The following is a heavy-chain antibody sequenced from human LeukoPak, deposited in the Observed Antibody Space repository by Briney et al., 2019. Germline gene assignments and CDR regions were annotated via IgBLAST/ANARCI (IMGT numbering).Heavy chain of an antibody. CDR1: GYTFTGYY. Sequence: ASVKVSCKASGYTFTGYYMHWVRQAPGQGLEWMGWISAYNGNTNYAQKLQGRVTMTTDTSTSTAYMELRSLRSDDTAVYYCARGVHHGGNLDLDYWGQGTLVTVSS. J-gene: IGHJ4*02. D-gene: IGHD4-23*01. CDR2: ISAYNGNT. CDR3: ARGVHHGGNLDLDY. V-gene: IGHV1-18*04.